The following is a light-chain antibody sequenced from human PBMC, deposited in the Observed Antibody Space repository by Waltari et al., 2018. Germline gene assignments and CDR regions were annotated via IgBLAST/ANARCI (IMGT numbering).Light chain of an antibody. J-gene: IGKJ2*01. V-gene: IGKV3D-15*01. CDR2: GAS. Sequence: EVVITQSPAPLAVSPGERATLSCRASQSVRSSLALYQPKPGQAPRLLLYGASTRATGIPDRFSGSWSGTEFTLTISSLQSEDFAIYYCQQYNNWPPYTFGQGTKLEIK. CDR1: QSVRSS. CDR3: QQYNNWPPYT.